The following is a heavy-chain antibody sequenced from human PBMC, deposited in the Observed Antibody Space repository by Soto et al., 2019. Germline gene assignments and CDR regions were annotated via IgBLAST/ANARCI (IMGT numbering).Heavy chain of an antibody. CDR3: ARDLGVGTYYYGSGSYAAFDI. CDR2: ISSSGSTI. CDR1: GFTFSSYE. Sequence: VQLVESGGGLVQPGGSLRLSCAASGFTFSSYEMNWVRQAPGKGLEWVSYISSSGSTIYYADSVKGRFTISRDNAKNSLYLQMNSLRAEDTAVYYCARDLGVGTYYYGSGSYAAFDIWGQGTMVTVSS. V-gene: IGHV3-48*03. D-gene: IGHD3-10*01. J-gene: IGHJ3*02.